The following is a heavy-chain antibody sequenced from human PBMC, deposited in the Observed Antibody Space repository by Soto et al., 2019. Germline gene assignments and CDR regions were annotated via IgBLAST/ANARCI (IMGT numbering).Heavy chain of an antibody. V-gene: IGHV1-69*13. Sequence: SVKVSCKASGGTFSSYAISWVRQAPGQGLEWMGGIIPIFGTANYAQKFQGRVTITADESTSTAYMELRSLRSDDTAVYYCARGGDYYYGLDVWGQGTTVTVSS. J-gene: IGHJ6*02. CDR3: ARGGDYYYGLDV. CDR1: GGTFSSYA. CDR2: IIPIFGTA. D-gene: IGHD3-16*01.